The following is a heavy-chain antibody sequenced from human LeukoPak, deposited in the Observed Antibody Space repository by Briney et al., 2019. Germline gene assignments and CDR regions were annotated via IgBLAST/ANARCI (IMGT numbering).Heavy chain of an antibody. CDR1: GGSISSYY. CDR2: IYTSGST. V-gene: IGHV4-4*07. Sequence: SETLSLTCTVSGGSISSYYWSWIRQPAGKGLEWIGRIYTSGSTNYNPSLKSRVTISVDTSKNQFSLKLSPATAPATAAYYCGRDPGGGTAARWFDPWGQGTLVTVSS. J-gene: IGHJ5*02. CDR3: GRDPGGGTAARWFDP. D-gene: IGHD2-2*01.